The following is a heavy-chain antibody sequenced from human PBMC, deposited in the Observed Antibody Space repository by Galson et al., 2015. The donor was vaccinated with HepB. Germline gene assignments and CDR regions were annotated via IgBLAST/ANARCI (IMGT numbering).Heavy chain of an antibody. Sequence: SLRLSCAASGLAFTTKSMNWVRQAPGKGLQWVSYISTTGDNIHYADSVKGRFTISRDNAKNTMYLQMNSLRAEDTAVYYCARDQVLWFGSDEGGMDVWGQGTTVTVSS. CDR3: ARDQVLWFGSDEGGMDV. CDR2: ISTTGDNI. J-gene: IGHJ6*02. CDR1: GLAFTTKS. V-gene: IGHV3-48*04. D-gene: IGHD3-10*01.